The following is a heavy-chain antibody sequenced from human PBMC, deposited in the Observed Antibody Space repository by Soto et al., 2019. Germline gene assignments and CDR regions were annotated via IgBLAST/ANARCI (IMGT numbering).Heavy chain of an antibody. CDR1: GYIFTSYY. J-gene: IGHJ4*02. V-gene: IGHV1-46*03. D-gene: IGHD2-15*01. Sequence: QVELVQSGAEVKKPGASVKVSCKASGYIFTSYYLHWVRQAPGQGLEWMGWINPFDGSRMFAQSFQGRDTFTRDTSTSTVYMELSGLRSDDTAGYYCSRVDPGETTPFDRWGQGTLVTVSS. CDR3: SRVDPGETTPFDR. CDR2: INPFDGSR.